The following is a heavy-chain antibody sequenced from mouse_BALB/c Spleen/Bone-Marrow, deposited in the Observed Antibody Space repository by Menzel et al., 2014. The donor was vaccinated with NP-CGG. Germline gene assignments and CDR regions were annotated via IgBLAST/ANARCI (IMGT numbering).Heavy chain of an antibody. J-gene: IGHJ2*01. Sequence: QVHGKQSGAELGRPGNSVKISCKASGYTFTNYWLGWIKQRPGHGLEWIGDFYPGGGYTNYNEEFKGKATLTADASSSTAYMQLSSLTSEDSAVYFCARTAYFDYWGQGATLTDSS. CDR1: GYTFTNYW. V-gene: IGHV1-63*02. CDR3: ARTAYFDY. CDR2: FYPGGGYT.